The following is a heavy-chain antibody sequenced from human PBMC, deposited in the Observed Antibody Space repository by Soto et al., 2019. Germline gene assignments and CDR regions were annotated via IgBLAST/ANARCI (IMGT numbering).Heavy chain of an antibody. CDR2: FIPIFVSA. V-gene: IGHV1-69*01. CDR1: GGTVSSYA. D-gene: IGHD3-10*01. J-gene: IGHJ4*02. Sequence: QLHLVQSGAEVQKAGSSMKVSCKASGGTVSSYAITWVRQAPGKGLEWMGVFIPIFVSAHYAPKFQGRITITADESTSTAYMELSGLTSEDTAIYYCARDVSSDTTGFRGYDLWGQGTQVTVSS. CDR3: ARDVSSDTTGFRGYDL.